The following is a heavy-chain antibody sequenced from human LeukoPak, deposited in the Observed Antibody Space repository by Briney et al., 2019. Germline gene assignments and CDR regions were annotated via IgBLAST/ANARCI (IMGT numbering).Heavy chain of an antibody. V-gene: IGHV1-2*02. CDR2: INPNSGGT. CDR1: GYTFTGYY. CDR3: ARGPDSSSWYPFDY. Sequence: ASVKVSCKASGYTFTGYYMHWVRQAPGQGLEWMGWINPNSGGTNYAQKFQGRVTMTRDTSISTAYMELSRLRSDDTAVYYCARGPDSSSWYPFDYWGQGTLVTVSS. J-gene: IGHJ4*02. D-gene: IGHD6-13*01.